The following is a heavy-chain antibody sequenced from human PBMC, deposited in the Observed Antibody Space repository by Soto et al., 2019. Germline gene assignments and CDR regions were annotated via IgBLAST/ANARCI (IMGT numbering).Heavy chain of an antibody. D-gene: IGHD5-18*01. Sequence: SDTLSLTCTVPGGSFPSSSYYWAWIRQPPGKGLEWIGSTYYSGSTYYNPSLKSRVTISVDTSKNQFSLKLSSVTAADTAVYYCACIFSGGYGYGFYYYGMDVWGQGTTVT. J-gene: IGHJ6*02. V-gene: IGHV4-39*01. CDR3: ACIFSGGYGYGFYYYGMDV. CDR1: GGSFPSSSYY. CDR2: TYYSGST.